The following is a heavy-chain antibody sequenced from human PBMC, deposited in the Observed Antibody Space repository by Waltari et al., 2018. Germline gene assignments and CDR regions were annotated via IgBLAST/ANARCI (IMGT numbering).Heavy chain of an antibody. D-gene: IGHD6-6*01. Sequence: QVHLVESGGGVVQPGRYLRLSCAASGFTFSSYGMHWVRQAPGKGLEWVAVIWYDGSNKYYADSVKGRFTISRDNSKNTLYLQMNSLRAEDTAVYYCAREPRPGGYFDYWGQGTLVTVSS. CDR1: GFTFSSYG. CDR3: AREPRPGGYFDY. J-gene: IGHJ4*02. CDR2: IWYDGSNK. V-gene: IGHV3-33*01.